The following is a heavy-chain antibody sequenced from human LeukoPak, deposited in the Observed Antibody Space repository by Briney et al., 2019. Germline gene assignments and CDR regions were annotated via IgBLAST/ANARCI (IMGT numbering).Heavy chain of an antibody. D-gene: IGHD3-10*01. J-gene: IGHJ6*02. CDR3: ARGGILVQGVTILYGMDV. Sequence: ASVKVSCKTSGYSFSTFDINWVRQATGQGLEWMGWMNPNSGNTNYEQKFQGRPTMTRDTSISTAYMELSSLRSEVTAVYYCARGGILVQGVTILYGMDVWGQGTTVTVSS. CDR1: GYSFSTFD. V-gene: IGHV1-8*01. CDR2: MNPNSGNT.